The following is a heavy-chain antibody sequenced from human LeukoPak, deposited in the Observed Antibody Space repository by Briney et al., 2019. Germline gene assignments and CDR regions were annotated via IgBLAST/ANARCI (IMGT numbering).Heavy chain of an antibody. J-gene: IGHJ4*02. D-gene: IGHD1-26*01. CDR1: GGSIRSTNW. CDR3: SRESGAFCPFGY. Sequence: PSETLSLTCGVSGGSIRSTNWWSWVRQPPGQGLEWIGEIPLSGQTNFNPSLNGRVTMSLDESRNQLSLKLTSVTAADTAIYYCSRESGAFCPFGYWGQGTLVIVPP. V-gene: IGHV4/OR15-8*02. CDR2: IPLSGQT.